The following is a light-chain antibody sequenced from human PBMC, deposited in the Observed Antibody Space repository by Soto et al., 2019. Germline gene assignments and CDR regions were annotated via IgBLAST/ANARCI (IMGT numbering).Light chain of an antibody. Sequence: EIVLTQSPANLSLSPGERATLSCRASQSVSSYLAWYQQKPGQAPRLLIYDASNRATGIPARFSGSGSGTDFTLTIISLEPEDFAVYYCQQRSNWPPITFGQGTRLEIK. V-gene: IGKV3-11*01. J-gene: IGKJ5*01. CDR3: QQRSNWPPIT. CDR1: QSVSSY. CDR2: DAS.